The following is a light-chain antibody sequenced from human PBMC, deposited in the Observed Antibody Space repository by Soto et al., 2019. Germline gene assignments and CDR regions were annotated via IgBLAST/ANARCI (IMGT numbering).Light chain of an antibody. Sequence: DLQVAGPRGARSTSAAGQVGTTRRASQNINTWLAWYQQKPGKAPKLLIFNASTLKSGVPSRFSGSGFGTEFTLTISSLQPDDSATYYCQNYNDYSRTFGQGTKVDIK. J-gene: IGKJ1*01. V-gene: IGKV1-5*01. CDR1: QNINTW. CDR2: NAS. CDR3: QNYNDYSRT.